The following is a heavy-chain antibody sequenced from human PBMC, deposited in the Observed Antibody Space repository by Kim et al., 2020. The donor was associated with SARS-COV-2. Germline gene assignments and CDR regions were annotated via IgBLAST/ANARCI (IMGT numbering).Heavy chain of an antibody. V-gene: IGHV4-61*01. CDR1: GGSVSSGSYY. CDR3: AREVVTRKGMDV. Sequence: SETLSLTCTVSGGSVSSGSYYWNWIRQPPGKGLEWIGYINYSGSTNYNPSLKSRVTISVDTSKNQFSLKLSSVTAADTAVYYCAREVVTRKGMDVWGQGTTVTVSS. CDR2: INYSGST. J-gene: IGHJ6*02. D-gene: IGHD3-22*01.